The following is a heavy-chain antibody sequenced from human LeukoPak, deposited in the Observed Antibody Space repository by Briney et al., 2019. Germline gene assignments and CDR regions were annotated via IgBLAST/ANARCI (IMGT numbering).Heavy chain of an antibody. CDR3: AGPTCLRGGYCSSNS. V-gene: IGHV3-30*04. Sequence: GRSLRLSCAASGFTFSTYAMHWVRQAPGKGLEWVAFISYDGRNKYYADSVKGRFTVSRDNAKKTLYLQMDSLRAEDTAVYYCAGPTCLRGGYCSSNSWGQGTLVTVSS. CDR1: GFTFSTYA. CDR2: ISYDGRNK. D-gene: IGHD2-15*01. J-gene: IGHJ4*02.